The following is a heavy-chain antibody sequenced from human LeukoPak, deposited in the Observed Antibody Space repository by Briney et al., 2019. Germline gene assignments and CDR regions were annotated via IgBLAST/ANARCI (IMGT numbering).Heavy chain of an antibody. Sequence: PGGSLRLSCAASGFTFSSYAMHWVRQAPGKGLEWVAVISYDGSNEYYADSVKGRFTISRDNSKNTLYLQMNSLRAEDTAVYYCAKGSITMVRGVQYYNYWGQGTLVTVSS. CDR3: AKGSITMVRGVQYYNY. V-gene: IGHV3-30-3*01. CDR1: GFTFSSYA. CDR2: ISYDGSNE. D-gene: IGHD3-10*01. J-gene: IGHJ4*02.